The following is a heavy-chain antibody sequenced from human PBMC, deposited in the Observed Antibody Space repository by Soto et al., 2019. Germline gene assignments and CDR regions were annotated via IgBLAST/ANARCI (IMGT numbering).Heavy chain of an antibody. V-gene: IGHV3-66*01. D-gene: IGHD3-10*01. CDR1: GFTVNNNY. Sequence: EVQLVESGGGLVQPGGSLRLSCAVSGFTVNNNYVSWVRQAPGKGLEWVSVIYNDGSTYYTDSVQGRFTVSRDTSRNTVYLQMNSLRVEDTAVYYCTRDSSYYGSGRGVLDYWGQGTLVTVSS. CDR3: TRDSSYYGSGRGVLDY. CDR2: IYNDGST. J-gene: IGHJ4*02.